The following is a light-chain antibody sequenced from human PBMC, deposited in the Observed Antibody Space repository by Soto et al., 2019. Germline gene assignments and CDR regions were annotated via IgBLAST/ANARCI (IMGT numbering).Light chain of an antibody. CDR2: GAS. Sequence: EIVMTQSPATLSVSPGERATLSCRASQSVSSNLAWYQQKPGQAPRLLTYGASTRATGIPFRFSGSGSGTEFTLSISSMQSEDFAVYYCQQYNNWPSLTFGGGTKVDIK. J-gene: IGKJ4*01. V-gene: IGKV3-15*01. CDR3: QQYNNWPSLT. CDR1: QSVSSN.